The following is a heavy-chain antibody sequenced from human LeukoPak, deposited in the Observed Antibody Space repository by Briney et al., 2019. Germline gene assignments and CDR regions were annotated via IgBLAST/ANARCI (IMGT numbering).Heavy chain of an antibody. J-gene: IGHJ4*02. CDR1: GFTFSSYA. CDR2: ISSNGGST. D-gene: IGHD3-3*01. CDR3: ARDYGSGYPVYYFDY. Sequence: GGFLRLSCAASGFTFSSYAMHWVRQAPGKGLEYVSAISSNGGSTNYANSVKGRFTISRDNSKNTLYLQMGSLRAEDMAVYYCARDYGSGYPVYYFDYWGQGTLVTVSS. V-gene: IGHV3-64*01.